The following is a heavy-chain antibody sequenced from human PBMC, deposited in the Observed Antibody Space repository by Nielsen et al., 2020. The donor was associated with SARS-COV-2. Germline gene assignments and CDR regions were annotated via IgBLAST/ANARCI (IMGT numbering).Heavy chain of an antibody. CDR1: GFTFSSYG. J-gene: IGHJ4*02. V-gene: IGHV3-30*12. CDR3: AGEVPGTTGTELFDY. CDR2: ISYDGSNK. D-gene: IGHD1-1*01. Sequence: GESLKISCAASGFTFSSYGMHWVRQAPGKGLEWVAVISYDGSNKYYADSVKGRFTISRDNAKNSLYLQMNSLRAEDTAVYYCAGEVPGTTGTELFDYWGQGTLVTVSS.